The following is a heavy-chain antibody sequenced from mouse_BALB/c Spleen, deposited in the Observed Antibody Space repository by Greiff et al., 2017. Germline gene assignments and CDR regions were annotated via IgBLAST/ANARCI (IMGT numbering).Heavy chain of an antibody. CDR3: ARGGREFAY. V-gene: IGHV5-12-2*01. CDR1: GFTFSSYT. CDR2: ISNGGGST. J-gene: IGHJ3*01. D-gene: IGHD3-3*01. Sequence: DVKLVESGGGLVQPGGSLKLSCAASGFTFSSYTMSWVRQTPEKRLEWVAYISNGGGSTYYPDTVKGRFTISRDNAKNTLYLQMSSLKSEDTAMYYCARGGREFAYWGQGTLVTVSA.